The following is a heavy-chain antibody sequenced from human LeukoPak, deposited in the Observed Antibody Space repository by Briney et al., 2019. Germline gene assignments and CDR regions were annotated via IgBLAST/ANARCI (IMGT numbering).Heavy chain of an antibody. Sequence: GESLEISWKGSGYIFTSYWIGWVRQMPGKGLAGMGIIYPCDSDTRYSPSFQGQVTISADKSISTAYLQWSSLKASDTAMYYCARADYYDSRLDYWGQGTLVTVSS. CDR2: IYPCDSDT. V-gene: IGHV5-51*01. J-gene: IGHJ4*02. D-gene: IGHD3-22*01. CDR1: GYIFTSYW. CDR3: ARADYYDSRLDY.